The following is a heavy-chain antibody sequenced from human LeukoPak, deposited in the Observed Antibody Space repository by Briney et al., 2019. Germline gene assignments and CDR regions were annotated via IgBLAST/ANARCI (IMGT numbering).Heavy chain of an antibody. CDR2: VYDSGVT. CDR1: GGSISSYM. D-gene: IGHD3-22*01. Sequence: PSETLSLTCTVAGGSISSYMWTWIRQTPEKGLEWVGHVYDSGVTDYNPALKSRVTISLDRSKDHFSLQVRAVTAADTAIYYCARGQTVRSYEFWGQGTLVTVSS. CDR3: ARGQTVRSYEF. V-gene: IGHV4-59*01. J-gene: IGHJ4*02.